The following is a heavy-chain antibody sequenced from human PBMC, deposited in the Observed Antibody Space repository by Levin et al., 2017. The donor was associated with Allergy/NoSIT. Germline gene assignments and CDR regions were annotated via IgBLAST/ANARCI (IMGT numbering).Heavy chain of an antibody. Sequence: GESLKISCKASGYTFTSYYMHWVRQAPGQGLEWMGIINPSGGSTSYAQKFQGRVTMTRDTSTSTVYMELSSLRSEDTAVYYCARDHSWGLVTDAFDIWGQGTMVTVSS. CDR3: ARDHSWGLVTDAFDI. J-gene: IGHJ3*02. CDR1: GYTFTSYY. D-gene: IGHD3-9*01. V-gene: IGHV1-46*01. CDR2: INPSGGST.